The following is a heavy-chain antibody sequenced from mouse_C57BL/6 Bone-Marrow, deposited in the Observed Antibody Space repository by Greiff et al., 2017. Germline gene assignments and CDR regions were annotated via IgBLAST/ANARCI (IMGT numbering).Heavy chain of an antibody. D-gene: IGHD1-1*01. J-gene: IGHJ3*01. V-gene: IGHV5-4*01. CDR1: GFTFSSYA. CDR2: ISDGGSYT. Sequence: EVKLQESGGGLVKPGGSLKLSCAASGFTFSSYAMSWVRQTPEKRLEWVATISDGGSYTYYPDNVKGRFTISRDNAKNNLYLQMSHLKSEDTAMYYCARDVHYYGSSPWFAYWGQGTLVTVSA. CDR3: ARDVHYYGSSPWFAY.